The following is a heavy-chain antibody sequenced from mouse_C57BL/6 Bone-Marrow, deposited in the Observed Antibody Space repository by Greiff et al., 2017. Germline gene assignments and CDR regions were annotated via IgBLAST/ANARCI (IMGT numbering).Heavy chain of an antibody. CDR1: GYSITSGYY. Sequence: EVKLEESGPGLVKPSQSLSLTCSVTGYSITSGYYWNWIRQFPGNKLEWMGYISYDGSNNYNPSLKNRISITRDTSKNQFFLKLNSVTTEDTATDYCAREGSYDYGSSLYWYFDVWGTGTTVTVSS. V-gene: IGHV3-6*01. J-gene: IGHJ1*03. CDR2: ISYDGSN. CDR3: AREGSYDYGSSLYWYFDV. D-gene: IGHD1-1*01.